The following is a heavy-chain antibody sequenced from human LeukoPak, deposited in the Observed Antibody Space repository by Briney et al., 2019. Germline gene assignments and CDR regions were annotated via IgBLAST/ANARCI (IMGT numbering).Heavy chain of an antibody. CDR1: GYTFTGYY. D-gene: IGHD3-3*01. CDR3: ARDTKKRTFFVLGCPTCYVFDI. V-gene: IGHV1-2*02. Sequence: ASVKVFCKASGYTFTGYYMHWVRQVPGQGLEWMGWINPNSGGTSYAQKFQDRVTMTRDTSISTAYMDLSRLRSDDTAVYYCARDTKKRTFFVLGCPTCYVFDIWGQGTMVAVSS. CDR2: INPNSGGT. J-gene: IGHJ3*02.